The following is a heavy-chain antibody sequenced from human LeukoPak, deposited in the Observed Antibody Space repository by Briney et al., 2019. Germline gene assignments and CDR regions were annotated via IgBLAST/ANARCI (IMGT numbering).Heavy chain of an antibody. Sequence: GGSLRLSCAASAFTFSSYPMSWVRQAPGKGLEWVSAISGVGGSTFYADSVKGRFTISGDNSKNTLYLQMNSLRAEDTAVYYCAKGGSYYTSSWFDPWGRGTLVTVSS. CDR2: ISGVGGST. J-gene: IGHJ5*02. D-gene: IGHD3-10*01. CDR3: AKGGSYYTSSWFDP. CDR1: AFTFSSYP. V-gene: IGHV3-23*01.